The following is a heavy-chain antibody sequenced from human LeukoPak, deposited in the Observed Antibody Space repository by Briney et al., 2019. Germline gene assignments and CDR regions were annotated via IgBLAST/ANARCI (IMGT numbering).Heavy chain of an antibody. CDR1: GFTFSSYA. V-gene: IGHV3-23*01. CDR3: AKFWIITMVRGAHDGYFDY. D-gene: IGHD3-10*01. J-gene: IGHJ4*02. Sequence: GGSLRLSCAASGFTFSSYAMSWVRQAPGKGLEWVSAISGSGGSTYYADSVKGRFTISRDNSKNTLYLQMNSLRAEDTAVYYCAKFWIITMVRGAHDGYFDYWGQGTLVTVSS. CDR2: ISGSGGST.